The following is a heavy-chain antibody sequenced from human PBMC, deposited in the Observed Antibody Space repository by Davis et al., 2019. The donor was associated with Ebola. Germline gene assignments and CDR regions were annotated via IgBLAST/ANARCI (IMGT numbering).Heavy chain of an antibody. CDR1: GFSLSTSGMR. V-gene: IGHV2-70*04. Sequence: SGPTLVKPTQTLTLTCTFSGFSLSTSGMRVSWIRQPPGKALEWLARIDWDDDKFYSTSLKTRLSISKDTSKNQVVLTMTNMDPVGTATYYCARMVGATPDYWGQGTLVTVSS. D-gene: IGHD1-26*01. CDR3: ARMVGATPDY. J-gene: IGHJ4*02. CDR2: IDWDDDK.